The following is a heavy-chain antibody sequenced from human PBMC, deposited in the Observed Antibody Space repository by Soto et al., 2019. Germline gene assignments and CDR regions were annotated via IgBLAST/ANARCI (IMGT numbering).Heavy chain of an antibody. CDR3: ARVSGDQYGYPQQFDY. V-gene: IGHV4-59*01. D-gene: IGHD5-18*01. CDR2: MCYSGTT. Sequence: QVRLQESGPGLVRPSETLSLICDVSSDSIHNYYWRWVRQPPGKRLEWLGCMCYSGTTIYNPSLKGRISTSGDASKSQFSLKMTSVNAADTAVYYCARVSGDQYGYPQQFDYWGQGRLVTVSS. CDR1: SDSIHNYY. J-gene: IGHJ4*02.